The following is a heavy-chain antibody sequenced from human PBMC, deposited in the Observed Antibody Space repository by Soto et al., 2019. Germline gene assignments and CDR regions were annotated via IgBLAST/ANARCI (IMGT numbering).Heavy chain of an antibody. V-gene: IGHV3-33*01. CDR2: IWYDGSND. D-gene: IGHD3-10*01. Sequence: QVQLVESGGGVVQPGRSLRLSCEGSGFIFNKYGMHWVRQAPGKGLEWVAIIWYDGSNDFYADSVKGRFTISKDNSKNKVYLEMDSLRVADTAIYYCARAGVENWLDPWGQGTLVTVSS. CDR1: GFIFNKYG. J-gene: IGHJ5*02. CDR3: ARAGVENWLDP.